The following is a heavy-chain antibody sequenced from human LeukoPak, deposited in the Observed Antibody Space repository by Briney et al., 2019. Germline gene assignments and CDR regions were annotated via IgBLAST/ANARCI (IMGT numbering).Heavy chain of an antibody. Sequence: GGSLRLSCEASGLTISNYYMSWVRQAPGKGLVWGSVIFSGGTIYYADAVKGRFTISKDNSKNTLYLQMNSLRAEDTAVYYCAREDYADSSGYYSSGEYWGQGTLVTVSS. D-gene: IGHD3-22*01. CDR3: AREDYADSSGYYSSGEY. J-gene: IGHJ4*02. V-gene: IGHV3-66*01. CDR1: GLTISNYY. CDR2: IFSGGTI.